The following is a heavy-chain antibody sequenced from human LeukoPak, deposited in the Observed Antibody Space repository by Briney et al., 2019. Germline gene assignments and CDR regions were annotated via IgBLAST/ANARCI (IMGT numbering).Heavy chain of an antibody. CDR1: GVAISSYY. Sequence: SETLSLTCTVSGVAISSYYWSWIRQPPGKGLEWIGYIYYSGSTNYNPSLKSRVTISVDTSKNQFSLRLSSVTAADTAVYYCARDFGPYCGGACFPFDYWGQGTLVTVSS. CDR3: ARDFGPYCGGACFPFDY. J-gene: IGHJ4*02. CDR2: IYYSGST. V-gene: IGHV4-59*12. D-gene: IGHD2-21*02.